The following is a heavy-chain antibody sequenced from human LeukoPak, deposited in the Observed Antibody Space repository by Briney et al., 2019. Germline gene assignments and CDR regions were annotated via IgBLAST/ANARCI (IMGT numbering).Heavy chain of an antibody. V-gene: IGHV4-59*01. D-gene: IGHD6-19*01. CDR1: GGSISSYH. CDR2: IYYSGYT. Sequence: SESLSLTCAVSGGSISSYHWSWIRQRPGKGLEWVWSIYYSGYTNYNPSPQSRVTISLNTSNSQFSLLLISVPPPDTPMFYCGRFVAVAGVGYCYLGGRGTRVTV. J-gene: IGHJ4*02. CDR3: GRFVAVAGVGYCYL.